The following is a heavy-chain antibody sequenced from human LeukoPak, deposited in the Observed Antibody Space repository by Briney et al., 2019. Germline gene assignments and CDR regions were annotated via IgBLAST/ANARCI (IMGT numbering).Heavy chain of an antibody. D-gene: IGHD4-17*01. CDR2: ISANNGDT. V-gene: IGHV1-18*04. Sequence: GASVKVSFKASGYTFTSYGISWVRQAPGQGLDYMGWISANNGDTEYAQNLQGRVTMTTDTSTSTAYMEVRSLRSDDTAMYYCARKPTGRAFDIWGQGTMVTVSS. CDR3: ARKPTGRAFDI. J-gene: IGHJ3*02. CDR1: GYTFTSYG.